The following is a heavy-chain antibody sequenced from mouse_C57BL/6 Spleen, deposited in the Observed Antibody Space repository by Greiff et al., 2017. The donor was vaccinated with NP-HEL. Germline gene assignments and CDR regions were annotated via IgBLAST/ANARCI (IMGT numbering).Heavy chain of an antibody. CDR1: GFTFSSYT. Sequence: EVQRVESGGGLVKPGGSLKLSCAASGFTFSSYTMSWVRQTPEKRLEWVATISGGGGNTYYPDSVKGRFTISRDNAKNTLYLQMSSLRSEDTALYYCASNYGFAYWGQGTLVTVSA. J-gene: IGHJ3*01. CDR2: ISGGGGNT. CDR3: ASNYGFAY. V-gene: IGHV5-9*01. D-gene: IGHD2-1*01.